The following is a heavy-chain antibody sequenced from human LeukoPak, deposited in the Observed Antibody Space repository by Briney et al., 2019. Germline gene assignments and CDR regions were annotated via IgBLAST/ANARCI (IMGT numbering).Heavy chain of an antibody. V-gene: IGHV1-8*01. Sequence: ASVKVSCKASGYTFTSYDINWVRQATGQGLEWMGWMNPNSGNTGYAQKFQGRVTITADESTSTAYMELRSLRSDDTAVYYCARDQDAAFDYWGQGTLVTVSS. CDR2: MNPNSGNT. J-gene: IGHJ4*02. CDR1: GYTFTSYD. CDR3: ARDQDAAFDY.